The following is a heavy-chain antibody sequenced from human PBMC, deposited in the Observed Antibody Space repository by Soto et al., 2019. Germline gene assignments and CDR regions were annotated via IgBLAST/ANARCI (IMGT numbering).Heavy chain of an antibody. V-gene: IGHV1-69*06. CDR3: ARAWRGGAHPSPLYY. CDR2: IIPIFGTA. J-gene: IGHJ4*02. CDR1: GGTFSSYA. D-gene: IGHD3-16*01. Sequence: GASVKVSCKASGGTFSSYAISWVRQAPGQGLEWMGGIIPIFGTANYAQKFQGRVTITADKSTSTAYMELSSLRSEDTAVYYCARAWRGGAHPSPLYYWGQGTLVTVYS.